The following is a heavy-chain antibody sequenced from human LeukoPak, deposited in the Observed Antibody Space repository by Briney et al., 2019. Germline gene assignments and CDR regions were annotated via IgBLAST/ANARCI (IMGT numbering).Heavy chain of an antibody. CDR1: GFTVSSNY. V-gene: IGHV3-66*01. D-gene: IGHD5-12*01. CDR2: IYSGGST. Sequence: GGSLRLSCAASGFTVSSNYMSWVRQAPGKGLEWVSVIYSGGSTYYADSVKGRFTISRDNSKNTLYLQMNSLRAEDTAVHYCARGPMVATTRYYYGMDVWGQGTTVTVSS. CDR3: ARGPMVATTRYYYGMDV. J-gene: IGHJ6*02.